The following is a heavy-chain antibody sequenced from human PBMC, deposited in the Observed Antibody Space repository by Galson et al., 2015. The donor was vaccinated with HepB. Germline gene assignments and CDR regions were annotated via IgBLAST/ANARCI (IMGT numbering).Heavy chain of an antibody. CDR2: IYPGDSDT. Sequence: QSGAEVKKPGESLKTSCKGSGYSFTSYWIGWVRQMPGKGLEWMGIIYPGDSDTRYSPSFQGQVTISADKSISTAYLQWGSLKASDTAMYYCARQNGYSNRGNNYDSGMALWGHATTVTVPS. CDR1: GYSFTSYW. V-gene: IGHV5-51*01. D-gene: IGHD6-13*01. J-gene: IGHJ6*02. CDR3: ARQNGYSNRGNNYDSGMAL.